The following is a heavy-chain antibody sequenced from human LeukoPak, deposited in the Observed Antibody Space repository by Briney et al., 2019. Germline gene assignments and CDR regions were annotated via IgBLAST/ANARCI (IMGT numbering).Heavy chain of an antibody. V-gene: IGHV4-30-2*01. CDR3: ASCIAAAGTVAFDI. CDR2: IYHSGST. CDR1: GGSISSGGYY. D-gene: IGHD6-13*01. Sequence: PSQTLSLTCTVSGGSISSGGYYWSWIRQPPGKGLEWIGYIYHSGSTYYNPSLKSRVTISVDRSKNQFSLKLSSVTAADTAVYYCASCIAAAGTVAFDIWGQGTMVTVSS. J-gene: IGHJ3*02.